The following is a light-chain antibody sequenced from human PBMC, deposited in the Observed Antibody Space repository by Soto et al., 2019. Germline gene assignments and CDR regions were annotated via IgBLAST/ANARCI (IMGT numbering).Light chain of an antibody. J-gene: IGLJ1*01. CDR2: TNT. CDR3: QYYDATLSGLFV. V-gene: IGLV1-40*01. Sequence: QTALTQRPAVSRTPGQGGTISCKKSTSNFGPLSGIHWYQQLPGRAPKLLIYTNTHRPSGVPDRFSGSKSGTSASLAITGLQPEDEGDYYCQYYDATLSGLFVFGSGTKVTVL. CDR1: TSNFGPLSG.